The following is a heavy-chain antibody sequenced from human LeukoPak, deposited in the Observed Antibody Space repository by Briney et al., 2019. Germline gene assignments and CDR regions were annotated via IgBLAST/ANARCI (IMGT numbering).Heavy chain of an antibody. CDR2: IYYSGSA. J-gene: IGHJ4*02. Sequence: SETLSLTCAVYGGSFSGYYWSWIRQPPGKGLEWIGYIYYSGSANYHPSLKSRVTISVDTSKNRFSLRLSSVAAADTAVYYCARVTGYMVEDYFDYWGQGTLVTVSS. D-gene: IGHD6-13*01. CDR3: ARVTGYMVEDYFDY. V-gene: IGHV4-59*01. CDR1: GGSFSGYY.